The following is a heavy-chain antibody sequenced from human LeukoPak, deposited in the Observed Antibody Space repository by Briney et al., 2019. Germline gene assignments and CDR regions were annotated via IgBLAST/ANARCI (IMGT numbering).Heavy chain of an antibody. CDR3: ARGDIVLVVYGDGVDY. V-gene: IGHV1-2*02. CDR1: GYTFTGYY. J-gene: IGHJ4*02. CDR2: INPNSGGT. Sequence: ASVKVSCKASGYTFTGYYMHWVRQAPGQGLEWMGWINPNSGGTNYAQKFQGRVTMTRDTSISTAYMELSRLRSDDTAVYYCARGDIVLVVYGDGVDYWGQGTLVTVSS. D-gene: IGHD2-8*01.